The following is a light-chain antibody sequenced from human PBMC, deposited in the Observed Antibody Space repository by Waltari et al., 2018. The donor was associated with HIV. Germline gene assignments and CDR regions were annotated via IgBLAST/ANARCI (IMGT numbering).Light chain of an antibody. CDR1: SRDIGNYNL. V-gene: IGLV2-23*01. J-gene: IGLJ2*01. CDR2: EGI. CDR3: CSYGGSSNWL. Sequence: QSALTQPASVSGSPGQSITISCTGTSRDIGNYNLVSWYQKHPGKAPKLIIYEGIKRPSGVSNRISGSKSANTASLTISGLQAEDEADYYCCSYGGSSNWLFGGGTKLTVL.